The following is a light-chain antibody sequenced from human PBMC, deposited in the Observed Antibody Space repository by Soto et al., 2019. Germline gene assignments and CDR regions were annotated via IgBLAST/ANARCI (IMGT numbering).Light chain of an antibody. J-gene: IGLJ1*01. CDR2: EVN. CDR1: SSDVGGYNY. Sequence: SALTQPPSASGSPGQSVTMSCTGTSSDVGGYNYVSWYQQHPGKAPKLMIYEVNKRPSGVPDRFSGSKSGNTASLTVSGLQAEDEADYYCSSYAGSNNFVFGTGTKVTV. CDR3: SSYAGSNNFV. V-gene: IGLV2-8*01.